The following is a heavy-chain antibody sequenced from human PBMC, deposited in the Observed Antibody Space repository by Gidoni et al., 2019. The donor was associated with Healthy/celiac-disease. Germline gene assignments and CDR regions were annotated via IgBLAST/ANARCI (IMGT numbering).Heavy chain of an antibody. CDR3: ARASLEMATIEDAFDI. Sequence: QVQLQESGPGLVKPSQTLSLTCTVSGGSISSGSYYWSWIRQPAGKGLEWIGRIYTSGSTNYNPSLKSRVTISVDTSKNQFSLKLSSVTAADTAVYYCARASLEMATIEDAFDIWGQGTMVTVSS. D-gene: IGHD5-12*01. V-gene: IGHV4-61*02. CDR2: IYTSGST. CDR1: GGSISSGSYY. J-gene: IGHJ3*02.